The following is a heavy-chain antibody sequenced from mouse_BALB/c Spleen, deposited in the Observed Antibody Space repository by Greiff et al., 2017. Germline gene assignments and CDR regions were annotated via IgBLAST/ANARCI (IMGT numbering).Heavy chain of an antibody. V-gene: IGHV5-6-4*01. J-gene: IGHJ4*01. CDR3: TREGTSYYAMDY. D-gene: IGHD2-14*01. CDR2: ISSGGSYT. CDR1: GFTFSSYT. Sequence: EVQRVESGGGLVKPGGSLKLSCAASGFTFSSYTMSWVRQTPEKRLEWVATISSGGSYTYYPDSVKGRFTISRDNAKNTLYLQMSSLKSEDTAMYYCTREGTSYYAMDYWGQGTSVTVSS.